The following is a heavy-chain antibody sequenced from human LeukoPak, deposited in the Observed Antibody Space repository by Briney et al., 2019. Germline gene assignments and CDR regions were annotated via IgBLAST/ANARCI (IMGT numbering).Heavy chain of an antibody. J-gene: IGHJ4*02. CDR1: GFTFDDYA. CDR3: AKASKGVKGYFDY. Sequence: LRLSCAASGFTFDDYAMHWVRQAPGKGLEWVSGISWNSGSLGYADSVKGRFTISRDNAKNSLYLQMNSLRAEDTALYYCAKASKGVKGYFDYWGQGTLVTVSS. CDR2: ISWNSGSL. V-gene: IGHV3-9*01.